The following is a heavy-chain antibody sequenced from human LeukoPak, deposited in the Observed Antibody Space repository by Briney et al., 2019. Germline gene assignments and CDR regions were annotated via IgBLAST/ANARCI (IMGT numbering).Heavy chain of an antibody. CDR2: INHSGST. Sequence: SETLSLTCAVYGGSFSGYYWSWIRQPPGKGLEWIGEINHSGSTNYNPSLKSRVTISVDTSKNQFSLKLSSVTAADTAVYYRARAGGTIFGVVTLRYYFDYWGQGTLVTVSS. J-gene: IGHJ4*02. CDR3: ARAGGTIFGVVTLRYYFDY. CDR1: GGSFSGYY. D-gene: IGHD3-3*01. V-gene: IGHV4-34*01.